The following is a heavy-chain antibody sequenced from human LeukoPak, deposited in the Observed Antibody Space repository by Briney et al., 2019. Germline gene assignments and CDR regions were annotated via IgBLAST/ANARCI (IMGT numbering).Heavy chain of an antibody. CDR2: ISGSGGST. J-gene: IGHJ4*02. V-gene: IGHV3-23*01. CDR3: AKDRVGYYGSGSYSSDYFDY. D-gene: IGHD3-10*01. Sequence: PGGSLRLSCAASGFTLSSYAMSWVRQAPGKGLEWVSAISGSGGSTYYADSVKGRFTISRDNSKNTLYLQMNSLRAEDTAVYYCAKDRVGYYGSGSYSSDYFDYWGQGTLVTVSS. CDR1: GFTLSSYA.